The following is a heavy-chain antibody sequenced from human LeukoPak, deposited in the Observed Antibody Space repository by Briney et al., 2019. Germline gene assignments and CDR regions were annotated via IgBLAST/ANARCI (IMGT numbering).Heavy chain of an antibody. V-gene: IGHV3-11*01. CDR3: ARDHPDYGDYVGFDP. CDR2: ISSSGSTI. CDR1: GLTFSDYY. Sequence: GGSLRLSCAASGLTFSDYYMSWIRQAPGKGLEWVSYISSSGSTIYYADSVKGRFTISRDNAKNSLYLQMNSLRAEDTAVYYCARDHPDYGDYVGFDPWGQGTLVTVSS. D-gene: IGHD4-17*01. J-gene: IGHJ5*02.